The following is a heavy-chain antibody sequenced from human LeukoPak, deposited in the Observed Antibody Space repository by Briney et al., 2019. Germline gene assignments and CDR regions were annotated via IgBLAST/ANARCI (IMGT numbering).Heavy chain of an antibody. Sequence: GASVKVSCKASGFTFTSYAMHWVRQAPGQRLEWMGWINAGNGNTKYSQKFQGRVTITRDTSTSTVYMELSSLRSDDTAVYFCTRSAIVGAPGDFDYWGQGTLVTVSS. CDR2: INAGNGNT. CDR3: TRSAIVGAPGDFDY. D-gene: IGHD1-26*01. J-gene: IGHJ4*02. V-gene: IGHV1-3*01. CDR1: GFTFTSYA.